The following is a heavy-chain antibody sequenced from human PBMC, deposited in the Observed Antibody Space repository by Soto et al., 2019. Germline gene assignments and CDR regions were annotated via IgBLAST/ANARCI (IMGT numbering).Heavy chain of an antibody. CDR3: ARIGADIYYYYGMDV. Sequence: SETLSLTCTVSGGSISSGGYYWSWIRQHPGKGLEWIGYIYYSGSTYYNPSLKSRVTISVDTSKNQFSLKLSSVAAADTAVYYCARIGADIYYYYGMDVWGQGTTVTVSS. CDR1: GGSISSGGYY. CDR2: IYYSGST. D-gene: IGHD6-19*01. V-gene: IGHV4-31*03. J-gene: IGHJ6*02.